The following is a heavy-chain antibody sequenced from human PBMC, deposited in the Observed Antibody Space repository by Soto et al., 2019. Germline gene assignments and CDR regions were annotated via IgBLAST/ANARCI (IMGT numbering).Heavy chain of an antibody. J-gene: IGHJ5*02. Sequence: ASVKVSCKASGYSFTNYYMHWVRQAPGQRLEWMGWINAGNGNTKYSQKFQGRVTITRDTSASTAYMELSSLRSEDTAVYYCARVGMNYYGSVNWFDPWGQGTLVTVSS. CDR3: ARVGMNYYGSVNWFDP. V-gene: IGHV1-3*01. CDR1: GYSFTNYY. CDR2: INAGNGNT. D-gene: IGHD3-10*01.